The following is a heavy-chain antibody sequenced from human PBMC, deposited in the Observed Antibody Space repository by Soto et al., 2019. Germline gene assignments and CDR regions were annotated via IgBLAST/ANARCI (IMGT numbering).Heavy chain of an antibody. Sequence: PGGSLRLSCAASGFTFSSYGMHWVRQAPGKGLEWVAVISYDGSNKYYADSVKGRFTISRDNSKNTLYLQMNSLRAEDTAVYYCRMVRGMTYGMDVWGQGTTVTVSS. D-gene: IGHD3-10*01. CDR3: RMVRGMTYGMDV. V-gene: IGHV3-30*03. CDR2: ISYDGSNK. CDR1: GFTFSSYG. J-gene: IGHJ6*02.